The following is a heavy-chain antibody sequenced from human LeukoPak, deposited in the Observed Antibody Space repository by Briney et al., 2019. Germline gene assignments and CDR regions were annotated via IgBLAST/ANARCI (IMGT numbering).Heavy chain of an antibody. CDR2: ISYDGSNK. V-gene: IGHV3-30*03. Sequence: GRSLRLSCAASGFTFSSYGMHWVRQAPGKGLEWVAVISYDGSNKYYADSVKDRFTISRDNSKNTLYLQMNSLKTEDTAVYYCTIIRGYSYAFGPWGQGTLVTVSS. CDR3: TIIRGYSYAFGP. D-gene: IGHD5-18*01. J-gene: IGHJ5*02. CDR1: GFTFSSYG.